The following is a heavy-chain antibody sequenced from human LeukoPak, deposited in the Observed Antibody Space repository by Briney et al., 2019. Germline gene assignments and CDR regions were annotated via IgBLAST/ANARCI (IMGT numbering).Heavy chain of an antibody. Sequence: ASVKVSCKASGYTFTGYYMHWVRQAPGQGLEWMGWINPNSGGTNYAQKFQGWVTMTRNTSISTAYMELSSLRSEDTAVYYCARVNVDTAMVTYYFDYWGQGTLVTVSS. J-gene: IGHJ4*02. CDR3: ARVNVDTAMVTYYFDY. CDR2: INPNSGGT. D-gene: IGHD5-18*01. CDR1: GYTFTGYY. V-gene: IGHV1-2*04.